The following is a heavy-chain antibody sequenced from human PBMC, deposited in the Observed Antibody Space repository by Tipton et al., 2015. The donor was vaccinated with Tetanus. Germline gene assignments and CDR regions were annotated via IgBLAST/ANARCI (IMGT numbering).Heavy chain of an antibody. CDR2: IYYSGST. V-gene: IGHV4-31*03. D-gene: IGHD3-10*01. Sequence: TLSLTCTVSGGSISSGGYYGSWIRQHPGKGLEWIGYIYYSGSTYYNPSLKSRVTISVDRSKNQFSLKLSSVTAADTAVYYCARNMVRGVNRVWDGMDVWGQGTTVTVSS. CDR1: GGSISSGGYY. CDR3: ARNMVRGVNRVWDGMDV. J-gene: IGHJ6*02.